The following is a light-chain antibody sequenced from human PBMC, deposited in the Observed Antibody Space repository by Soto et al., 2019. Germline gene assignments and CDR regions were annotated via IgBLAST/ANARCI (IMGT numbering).Light chain of an antibody. V-gene: IGKV3-15*01. CDR1: QSVSSN. J-gene: IGKJ1*01. CDR3: QQYHHWWT. Sequence: VVNMSVAALSVKTGERVTLSCRASQSVSSNLVWYQQKPGQAPRLLIYGASTRVTGIPARFSGSGSGTEFTLTFCSLQSEDFAVYYCQQYHHWWTFGHRTNVDI. CDR2: GAS.